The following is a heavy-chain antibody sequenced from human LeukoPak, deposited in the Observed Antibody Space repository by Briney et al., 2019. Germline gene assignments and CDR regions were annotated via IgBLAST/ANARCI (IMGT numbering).Heavy chain of an antibody. Sequence: QPGGSLRLSCAASGFTFSPYWMHWVRQAPGKGLEWVAVIWYDGSNKYYADSVKGRFTISRDNSKNTLYLQMNSLRAEDTAVYYCARDLQMTTVTTPWFDPWGQGTLVTVSS. J-gene: IGHJ5*02. CDR2: IWYDGSNK. D-gene: IGHD4-17*01. CDR3: ARDLQMTTVTTPWFDP. V-gene: IGHV3-33*08. CDR1: GFTFSPYW.